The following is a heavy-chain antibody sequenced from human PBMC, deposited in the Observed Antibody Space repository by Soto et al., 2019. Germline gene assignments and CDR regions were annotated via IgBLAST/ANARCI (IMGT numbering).Heavy chain of an antibody. Sequence: QITLKESGPTLVKPTQTLTLTCTFSGFSLSTSGVGVGWIRQPPGKALEWLALIYWDDDKRYSPSLKSRLTLTKDPSKNQVVLTMTNMDPVDTATYYCTHSIGITRFDPWGQGTLVTVSS. CDR3: THSIGITRFDP. CDR1: GFSLSTSGVG. CDR2: IYWDDDK. D-gene: IGHD3-10*01. J-gene: IGHJ5*02. V-gene: IGHV2-5*02.